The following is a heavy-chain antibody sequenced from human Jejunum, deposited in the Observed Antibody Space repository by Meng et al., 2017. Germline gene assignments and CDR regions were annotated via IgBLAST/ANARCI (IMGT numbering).Heavy chain of an antibody. CDR3: ARDYSGTSYRYSDY. D-gene: IGHD1-26*01. CDR1: GYNFTSYG. Sequence: QVQLVQSGAEVKNPGASVKVFFKTSGYNFTSYGSSWVRQAPGQGLEWMGWISVYHGNTNYAQKLQGRVTMTTDTSTSTAYMELRSLRSDDTAVYFCARDYSGTSYRYSDYWGQGTLVTVSS. CDR2: ISVYHGNT. V-gene: IGHV1-18*01. J-gene: IGHJ4*02.